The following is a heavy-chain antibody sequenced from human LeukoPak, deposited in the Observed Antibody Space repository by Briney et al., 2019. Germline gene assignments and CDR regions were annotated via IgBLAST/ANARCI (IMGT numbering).Heavy chain of an antibody. CDR1: GFTFSSYG. CDR2: IRYDGSNK. J-gene: IGHJ6*03. D-gene: IGHD6-19*01. V-gene: IGHV3-30*02. Sequence: GGSLRLSCAASGFTFSSYGMHWVRQAPGKGLEWVAFIRYDGSNKYYADSVKGRFTISRDNSKNTLYLQMNSLRAEDTAVYYCAKAGRDSSGWYSGYYYYYMDVWGKGTTVTISS. CDR3: AKAGRDSSGWYSGYYYYYMDV.